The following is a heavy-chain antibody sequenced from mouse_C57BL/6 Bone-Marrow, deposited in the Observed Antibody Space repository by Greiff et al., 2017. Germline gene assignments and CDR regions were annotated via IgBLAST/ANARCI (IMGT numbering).Heavy chain of an antibody. CDR1: GYAFSSSW. V-gene: IGHV1-82*01. CDR2: IYPGDGDT. D-gene: IGHD2-1*01. J-gene: IGHJ4*01. CDR3: ARGGGNYDYAMDY. Sequence: VQVVESGPELVKPGASVKISCKASGYAFSSSWMNWVKQRPGKGLEWIGRIYPGDGDTNYNGKFKGKATLTADKSSSTAYMQLSSLTSEDSAVYFCARGGGNYDYAMDYWGQGTSVTVSS.